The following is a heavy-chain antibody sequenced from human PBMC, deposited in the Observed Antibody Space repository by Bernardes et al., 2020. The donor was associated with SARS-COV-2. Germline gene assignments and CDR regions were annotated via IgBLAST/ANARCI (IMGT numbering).Heavy chain of an antibody. J-gene: IGHJ4*02. CDR1: GFAFSTYA. CDR2: ISSSGGTT. D-gene: IGHD3-16*01. V-gene: IGHV3-23*01. Sequence: GGSLRLSCAASGFAFSTYAMSWVRQAPGKGLEWVSVISSSGGTTYYSVSVKGRFTIPRDNSQNMLYLQMSSLRAEDTAVYFCAKDLIAGTLGGLPQTFDYWGQGTLVTVSS. CDR3: AKDLIAGTLGGLPQTFDY.